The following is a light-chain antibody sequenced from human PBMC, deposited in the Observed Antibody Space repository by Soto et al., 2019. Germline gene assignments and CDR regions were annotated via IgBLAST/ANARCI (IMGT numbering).Light chain of an antibody. V-gene: IGKV1-5*01. Sequence: DIQMNQSPSTLSASVGDRVTITCRASQSISSWLAWFQQKPGKAPKLLMYDASSLESGVTSRFSGSVSGTEFTLTSSSLQPDDFATYYFQQYGTYLWTFGQGTRVEIK. CDR2: DAS. J-gene: IGKJ1*01. CDR1: QSISSW. CDR3: QQYGTYLWT.